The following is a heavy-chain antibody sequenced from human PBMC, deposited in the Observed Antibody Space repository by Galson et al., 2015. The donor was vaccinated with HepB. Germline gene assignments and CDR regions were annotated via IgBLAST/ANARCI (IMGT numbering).Heavy chain of an antibody. J-gene: IGHJ3*02. V-gene: IGHV1-69*13. CDR2: IIPIFGTA. Sequence: SVKVSCKASGGTFSSYAISWVRQAPGQGLEWMGGIIPIFGTANYAQKFQGRVTITADESTSTAYMELSSLRSEDTAVYYCARLVVVPAAMEFAFDIWGQGTMVTVSS. D-gene: IGHD2-2*01. CDR1: GGTFSSYA. CDR3: ARLVVVPAAMEFAFDI.